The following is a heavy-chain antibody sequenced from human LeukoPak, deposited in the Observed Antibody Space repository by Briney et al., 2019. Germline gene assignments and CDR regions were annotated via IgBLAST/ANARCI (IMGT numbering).Heavy chain of an antibody. D-gene: IGHD5-18*01. V-gene: IGHV4-39*02. CDR3: ARDGLVSGYSYGQADY. Sequence: SETLSLTCTVSGGSISSSLYYWGWIRQPPGKGLEWIGSIYYRGYTYYNPSLKSRITISVDTSKNQFSLKVSSVTAADTAVYYCARDGLVSGYSYGQADYWGQGTLVTVSS. CDR2: IYYRGYT. CDR1: GGSISSSLYY. J-gene: IGHJ4*02.